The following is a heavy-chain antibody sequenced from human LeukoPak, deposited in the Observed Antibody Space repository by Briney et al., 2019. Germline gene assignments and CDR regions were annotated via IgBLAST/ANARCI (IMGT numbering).Heavy chain of an antibody. Sequence: ASVNVSCKVSGYTLTELSMHWVRQAPGKGHEWMGGFDPEDGETVYAQTFQGRVTMTEDTSTDTAYMELSSLRSEDTAVYYCATGGHRGEPSSYYDILTGYYNDGGDFDYWGQGTLVTVSS. CDR1: GYTLTELS. CDR2: FDPEDGET. J-gene: IGHJ4*02. CDR3: ATGGHRGEPSSYYDILTGYYNDGGDFDY. V-gene: IGHV1-24*01. D-gene: IGHD3-9*01.